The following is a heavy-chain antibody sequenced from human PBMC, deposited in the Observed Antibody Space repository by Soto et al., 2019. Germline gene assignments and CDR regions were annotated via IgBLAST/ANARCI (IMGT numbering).Heavy chain of an antibody. J-gene: IGHJ3*02. V-gene: IGHV4-59*12. CDR3: ARSWGGSYIDAFDI. CDR1: GGSISSYY. CDR2: IYYSGST. Sequence: SETLSLTCTVSGGSISSYYWSWIRQPPGKGLEWIGYIYYSGSTNYNPSLKSRVTISVDTSKNQFSLMLNSVTAADTAVFYCARSWGGSYIDAFDIWGQGTLVTVSS. D-gene: IGHD1-26*01.